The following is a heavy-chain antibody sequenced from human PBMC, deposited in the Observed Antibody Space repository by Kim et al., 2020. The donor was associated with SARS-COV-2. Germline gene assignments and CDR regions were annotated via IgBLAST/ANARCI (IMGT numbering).Heavy chain of an antibody. CDR3: AREGRSWEFGPYYYGMDV. CDR2: IYSGGST. CDR1: GFTVSSNY. D-gene: IGHD3-10*01. Sequence: GGSLRLSCAASGFTVSSNYMSWVRQAPGKGLEWVSVIYSGGSTYYADSVKGRFTISRDNSKNTLYLQMNSLRAEDTAVYYCAREGRSWEFGPYYYGMDVWGQGTTVTVSS. J-gene: IGHJ6*02. V-gene: IGHV3-66*01.